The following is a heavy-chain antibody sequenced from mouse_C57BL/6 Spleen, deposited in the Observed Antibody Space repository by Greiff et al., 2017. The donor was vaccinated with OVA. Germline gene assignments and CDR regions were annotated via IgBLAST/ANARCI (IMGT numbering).Heavy chain of an antibody. CDR3: ARELGRLRYFDV. V-gene: IGHV1-54*01. CDR2: INPGSGGT. Sequence: VQLQQSGAELVRPGTSVKVSCKASGYALTNYLIEWVKQRPGQGLEWIGVINPGSGGTNYNEKFKGKATLTADKSSSTAYMQLSSLTSEDSAVYFCARELGRLRYFDVWGTGTTVTVSS. D-gene: IGHD4-1*01. J-gene: IGHJ1*03. CDR1: GYALTNYL.